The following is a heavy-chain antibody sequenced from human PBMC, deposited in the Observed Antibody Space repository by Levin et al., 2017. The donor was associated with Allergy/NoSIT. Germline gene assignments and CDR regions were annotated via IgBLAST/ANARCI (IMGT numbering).Heavy chain of an antibody. CDR3: ARPSLLWFGELLPYYFDY. J-gene: IGHJ4*02. CDR2: IYPGDSDT. V-gene: IGHV5-51*01. CDR1: GYSFTSYW. Sequence: RGESLKISCKGSGYSFTSYWIGWVRQMPGKGLEWMGIIYPGDSDTRYSPSFQGQVTISADKSISTAYLQWSSLKASDTAMYYCARPSLLWFGELLPYYFDYWGQGTLVTVSS. D-gene: IGHD3-10*01.